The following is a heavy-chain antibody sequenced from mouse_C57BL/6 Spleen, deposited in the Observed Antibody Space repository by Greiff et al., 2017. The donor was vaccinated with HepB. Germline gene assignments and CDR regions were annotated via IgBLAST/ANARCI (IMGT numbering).Heavy chain of an antibody. CDR1: GYTFTDYE. J-gene: IGHJ3*01. CDR2: IDPETGGT. D-gene: IGHD2-1*01. V-gene: IGHV1-15*01. CDR3: TRVRLYYGNYVFAY. Sequence: QVQLQQSGAELVRPGASVTLSCKASGYTFTDYEMHWVKQTPVHGLEWIGAIDPETGGTAYNQKFKGKAILTADKSSSTAYMELRSLTSEDSAVYYCTRVRLYYGNYVFAYWGQGTLVTVSA.